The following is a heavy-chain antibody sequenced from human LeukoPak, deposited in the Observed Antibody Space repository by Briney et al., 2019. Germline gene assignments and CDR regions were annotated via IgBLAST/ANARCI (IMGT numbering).Heavy chain of an antibody. CDR2: IIPIFGTA. CDR1: GGTFSSYA. J-gene: IGHJ6*02. Sequence: SVKVSCKASGGTFSSYAISWVRQAPGQGLEWMGGIIPIFGTANYAQKFQGRVTITADESTSTAYMELSCLRSEDTAVYYCARESYSSGWYVDYYGMDVWGHGTTVTVSS. V-gene: IGHV1-69*13. CDR3: ARESYSSGWYVDYYGMDV. D-gene: IGHD6-19*01.